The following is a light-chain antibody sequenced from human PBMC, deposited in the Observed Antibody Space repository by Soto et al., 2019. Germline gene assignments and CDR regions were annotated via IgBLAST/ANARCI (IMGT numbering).Light chain of an antibody. CDR1: QSVSSSY. Sequence: EIVLTQSPGTLSLSPGERATLSCRASQSVSSSYLAWYQQKPGQAPRLLIYGASSRATGITDRFSGSGSGTDFPLTISRLEPEDFAVYYCQQYGSSPLYTFGQGTKLEIK. CDR2: GAS. V-gene: IGKV3-20*01. CDR3: QQYGSSPLYT. J-gene: IGKJ2*01.